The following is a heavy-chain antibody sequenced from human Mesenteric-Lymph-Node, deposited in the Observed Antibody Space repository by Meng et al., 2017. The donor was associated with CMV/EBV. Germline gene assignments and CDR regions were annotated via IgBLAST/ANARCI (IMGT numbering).Heavy chain of an antibody. CDR3: GDFEAG. D-gene: IGHD3-3*01. Sequence: GESLKISCAASGFTVSSNYMSWVRQAPGKGLEWVSVIYSGGSTYYADSVKGRFTISRDNAKSTVYLQMNSLTVEDAAVYYCGDFEAGWGQGTLVTVSS. J-gene: IGHJ4*02. CDR2: IYSGGST. CDR1: GFTVSSNY. V-gene: IGHV3-53*01.